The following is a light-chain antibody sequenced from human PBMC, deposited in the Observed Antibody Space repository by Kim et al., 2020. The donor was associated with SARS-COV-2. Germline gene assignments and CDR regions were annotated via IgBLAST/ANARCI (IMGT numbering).Light chain of an antibody. V-gene: IGLV3-19*01. CDR1: SLRIYS. Sequence: SSELTQDPAVSVALGQTVRITCQGDSLRIYSASWYQQKPGQAPILVIYDDTNGASGIPDRVSGSRSGNTASLTINGAQAEDEADYYCNSRDSSGHLVVFG. CDR2: DDT. CDR3: NSRDSSGHLVV. J-gene: IGLJ2*01.